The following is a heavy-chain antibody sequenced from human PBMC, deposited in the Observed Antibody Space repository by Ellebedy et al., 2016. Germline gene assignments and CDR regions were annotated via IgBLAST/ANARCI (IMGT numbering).Heavy chain of an antibody. CDR1: GYSFTSYW. Sequence: KVSXXGSGYSFTSYWISWVRQMPGKGLEWMGRIDPSDSYTNYSPSFQGHVTISADKSISTAYLQWSSLKASDTAMYYCARQRGKAGSGSYYSYYYYGMDVWGQGTTVTVSS. CDR2: IDPSDSYT. J-gene: IGHJ6*02. D-gene: IGHD1-26*01. V-gene: IGHV5-10-1*01. CDR3: ARQRGKAGSGSYYSYYYYGMDV.